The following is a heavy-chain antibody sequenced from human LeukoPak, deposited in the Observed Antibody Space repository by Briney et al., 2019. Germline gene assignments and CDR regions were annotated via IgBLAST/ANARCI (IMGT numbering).Heavy chain of an antibody. D-gene: IGHD5-24*01. CDR1: GFSISGFW. V-gene: IGHV3-7*01. CDR3: ARDPIRGDGHSWDS. J-gene: IGHJ4*02. Sequence: GGSLRLSCAASGFSISGFWMSWVRQAPGKGLEWVANIKQDGSQQHYVDSVRGRFTISRDNAKNSVHLQMNSLRDEDTAVYYCARDPIRGDGHSWDSWGQGTLVTVSS. CDR2: IKQDGSQQ.